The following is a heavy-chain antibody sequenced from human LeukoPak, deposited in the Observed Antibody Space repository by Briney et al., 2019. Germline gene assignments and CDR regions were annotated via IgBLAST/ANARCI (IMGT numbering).Heavy chain of an antibody. Sequence: HPGGSLRLSCAASGFTFSSYGMHWVRQAPGKGLEWVAVIWYDGSNKYYADSVKGRFTISRDNSKNTLYLQMNGLRAEDTAVYYCARDQQWFEIIYDYWGQGTLVTVSS. CDR1: GFTFSSYG. CDR3: ARDQQWFEIIYDY. CDR2: IWYDGSNK. D-gene: IGHD6-19*01. J-gene: IGHJ4*02. V-gene: IGHV3-33*01.